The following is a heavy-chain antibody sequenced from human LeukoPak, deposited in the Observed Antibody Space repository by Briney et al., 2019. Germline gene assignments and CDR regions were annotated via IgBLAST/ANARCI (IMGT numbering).Heavy chain of an antibody. J-gene: IGHJ4*02. CDR1: GFTFSSYW. CDR3: ARDPTYYYDSSGYYEGVDY. D-gene: IGHD3-22*01. V-gene: IGHV3-7*01. CDR2: IKQDGSEK. Sequence: PGGSLRLSCAASGFTFSSYWMTWVRQAPGKGLEWVANIKQDGSEKFYVDSVKGRFTISRDNAKNSLHLQMNSLRAEDTAVYYCARDPTYYYDSSGYYEGVDYWGQGTLVTVSS.